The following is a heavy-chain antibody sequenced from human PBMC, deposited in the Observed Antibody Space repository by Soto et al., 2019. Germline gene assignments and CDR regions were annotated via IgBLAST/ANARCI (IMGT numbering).Heavy chain of an antibody. V-gene: IGHV1-24*01. J-gene: IGHJ4*02. CDR2: FDPEDGET. CDR1: GYTLTELS. CDR3: ARHANGDDY. D-gene: IGHD2-21*02. Sequence: ASVKVSCKVSGYTLTELSMHWVRQAPGKGLEWMGGFDPEDGETIYAQKFQGRVTMTADTSTNTAYMELRSLRSDDTAVYYCARHANGDDYWGQGTLVTVSS.